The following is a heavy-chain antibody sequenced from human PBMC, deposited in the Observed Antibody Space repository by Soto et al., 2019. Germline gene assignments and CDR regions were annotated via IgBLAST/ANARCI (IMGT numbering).Heavy chain of an antibody. Sequence: GGSLRLSCAASGFTFSSYGMHWVRQAPGKGLEWVAVISYDGSNKYYADSVKGRFTISRDNSKNTLYLQMNSLRAEDTAVYYCAKEIRLWFGDSSYFDYWGQVTLVTVSS. V-gene: IGHV3-30*18. CDR3: AKEIRLWFGDSSYFDY. CDR1: GFTFSSYG. CDR2: ISYDGSNK. J-gene: IGHJ4*02. D-gene: IGHD3-10*01.